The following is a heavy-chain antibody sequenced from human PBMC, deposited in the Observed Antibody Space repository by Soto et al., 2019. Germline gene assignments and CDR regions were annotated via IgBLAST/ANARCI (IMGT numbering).Heavy chain of an antibody. V-gene: IGHV6-1*01. J-gene: IGHJ3*02. Sequence: PSQTLSLTCAISGDSVSSNSAAWNWIRQSPSRGLEWLGRTYYRSKWYNDYAVSVKSRITINPDTSKNQFSLQLNSVTPEDTAGYYCARVQAYFVVFCGYPTYPDAFDSWGQGTMVTFSS. CDR2: TYYRSKWYN. CDR3: ARVQAYFVVFCGYPTYPDAFDS. CDR1: GDSVSSNSAA. D-gene: IGHD3-22*01.